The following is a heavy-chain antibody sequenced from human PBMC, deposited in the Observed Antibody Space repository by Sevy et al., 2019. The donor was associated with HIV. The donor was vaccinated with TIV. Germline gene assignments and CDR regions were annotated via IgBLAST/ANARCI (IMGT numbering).Heavy chain of an antibody. Sequence: GGSLRLSCAASGFTFSNYAMNWVRQAPGKGLEWVSGISGSGGSGEKTNYADSGKGRFTISRDDSKNSLYLQLNSLRAEDTAIYYCARKYDSSGYFDYWGQGTLVTVSS. CDR2: ISGSGGSGEKT. D-gene: IGHD3-22*01. V-gene: IGHV3-23*01. J-gene: IGHJ4*02. CDR1: GFTFSNYA. CDR3: ARKYDSSGYFDY.